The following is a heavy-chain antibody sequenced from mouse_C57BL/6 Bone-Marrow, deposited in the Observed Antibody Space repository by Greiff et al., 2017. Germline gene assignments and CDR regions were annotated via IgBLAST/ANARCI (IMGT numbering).Heavy chain of an antibody. CDR3: ASQNAMDY. CDR2: ISSGGSYT. Sequence: EVQLQESGGDLVKPGGSLKLSCAASGFTFSSYGMSWVRQTPDKRLEWVATISSGGSYTYYPDSVKGRFTISRDNAKNTLYLQMSSLKSEDTAMYYCASQNAMDYWGQGTSVTVSS. CDR1: GFTFSSYG. J-gene: IGHJ4*01. V-gene: IGHV5-6*01.